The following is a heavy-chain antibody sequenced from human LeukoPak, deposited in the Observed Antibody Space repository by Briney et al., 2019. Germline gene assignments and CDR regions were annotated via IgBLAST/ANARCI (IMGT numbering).Heavy chain of an antibody. J-gene: IGHJ3*02. CDR2: INQDGSEK. CDR1: GFPFSTFW. Sequence: GGSLRLSCAVSGFPFSTFWMSWVRQAPGKGLEWVANINQDGSEKYYVDSVRGRFAISRDNAKNSLYLQMNSLRAEDTAVYYCARGPDIVVVPAAYDAFDIWGQGTMVTVSS. V-gene: IGHV3-7*01. CDR3: ARGPDIVVVPAAYDAFDI. D-gene: IGHD2-2*01.